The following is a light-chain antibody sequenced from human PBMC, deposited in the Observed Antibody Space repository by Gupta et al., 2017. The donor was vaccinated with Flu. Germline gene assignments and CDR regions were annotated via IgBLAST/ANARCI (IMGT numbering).Light chain of an antibody. Sequence: PSSLSASVGDRVTITCQASQDISNYLNWYQQKPGKAPKLLIYDASKLETGVPSRFSGSGSGTDFSFTISSLQPEDIATYYCQQEDNLPQTFGQGTRLEVK. CDR3: QQEDNLPQT. V-gene: IGKV1-33*01. J-gene: IGKJ5*01. CDR2: DAS. CDR1: QDISNY.